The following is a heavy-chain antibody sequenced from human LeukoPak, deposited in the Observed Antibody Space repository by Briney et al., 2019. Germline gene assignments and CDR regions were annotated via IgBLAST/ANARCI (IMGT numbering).Heavy chain of an antibody. CDR1: GFTFTSDA. V-gene: IGHV3-23*01. CDR2: ISGSGGIT. D-gene: IGHD2-2*01. CDR3: AKDLGVCTSSSCYFDY. Sequence: GGSLRLSCAASGFTFTSDAMSWVRQAPGKGLEWVSGISGSGGITHYADSVKGRFTISRDNSKNTLYLQMNSLRVEDTAVYYCAKDLGVCTSSSCYFDYWGQGTLVTVSS. J-gene: IGHJ4*02.